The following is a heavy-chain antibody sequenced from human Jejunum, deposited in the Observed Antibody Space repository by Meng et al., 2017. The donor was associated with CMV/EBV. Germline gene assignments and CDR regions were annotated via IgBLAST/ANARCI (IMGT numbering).Heavy chain of an antibody. CDR2: INAYNGDT. D-gene: IGHD1-26*01. CDR1: GYTFTNYC. Sequence: QAQMVQSGGEVKKPGASVEVTCNASGYTFTNYCITWVRQAPGQGLEWMGWINAYNGDTNYAQTLQGRVTMTTDTSTSTAYMELRSLRSDDTAVYYCARVEVGITSGDYWGQGTLVAVSS. V-gene: IGHV1-18*01. J-gene: IGHJ4*02. CDR3: ARVEVGITSGDY.